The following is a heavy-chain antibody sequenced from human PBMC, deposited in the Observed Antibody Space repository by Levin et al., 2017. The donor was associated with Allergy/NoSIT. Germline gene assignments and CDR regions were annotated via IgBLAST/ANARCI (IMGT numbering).Heavy chain of an antibody. D-gene: IGHD3-10*01. CDR2: SENKANHYST. CDR3: ARDLRLDNDYYFEY. V-gene: IGHV3-72*01. J-gene: IGHJ4*02. Sequence: GESLKISCVASGFTFSDYFVDWVRQAPGKGLEWVGRSENKANHYSTQYAASVKGRFTISRDDSNNSLSLQMNSLKTEDTAMYYCARDLRLDNDYYFEYWGQGALVTVSS. CDR1: GFTFSDYF.